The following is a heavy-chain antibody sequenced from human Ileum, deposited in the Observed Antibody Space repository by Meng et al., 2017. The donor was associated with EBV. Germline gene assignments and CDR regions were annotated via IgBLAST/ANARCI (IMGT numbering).Heavy chain of an antibody. V-gene: IGHV1-8*01. CDR2: MNPKTGTA. CDR1: GYTFTNYD. D-gene: IGHD5-24*01. CDR3: VRTLERGDY. Sequence: QVRRVQPGAEVKKPGASVKVSCNASGYTFTNYDISWVRQATGQGLEWMGWMNPKTGTAHYAQKFQGRVSMTRDTSITTAYMELSSLTSEDTAVYYCVRTLERGDYWGQGTLVTVSS. J-gene: IGHJ4*02.